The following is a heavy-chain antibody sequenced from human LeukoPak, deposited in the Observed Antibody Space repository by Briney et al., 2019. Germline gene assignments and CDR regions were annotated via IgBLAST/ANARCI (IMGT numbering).Heavy chain of an antibody. Sequence: SETLSLTCAVYGGSFSGYYWSWIRQPPGKGLEWIGEINHSGSTNYNPSLKSRVTISVDTSKNQFSLKLSSVTAADTAVYYCARWGMYSSYKHAFDIWGQGTMVTVSS. CDR2: INHSGST. D-gene: IGHD6-6*01. CDR3: ARWGMYSSYKHAFDI. CDR1: GGSFSGYY. J-gene: IGHJ3*02. V-gene: IGHV4-34*01.